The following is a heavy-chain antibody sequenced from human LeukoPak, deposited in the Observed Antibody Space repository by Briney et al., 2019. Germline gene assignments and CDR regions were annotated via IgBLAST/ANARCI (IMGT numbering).Heavy chain of an antibody. V-gene: IGHV3-7*01. D-gene: IGHD6-13*01. CDR1: GFTFSSYW. Sequence: GGSLRLSCAASGFTFSSYWMSWVRQAPGKGLEWVANIKQDGSEKHCVDSVKGRFTISRDNAKNSLYLQMNSLRAEDTAVYYCARGFLPEYSSSWYGGSRGQGILVTVSS. J-gene: IGHJ4*02. CDR3: ARGFLPEYSSSWYGGS. CDR2: IKQDGSEK.